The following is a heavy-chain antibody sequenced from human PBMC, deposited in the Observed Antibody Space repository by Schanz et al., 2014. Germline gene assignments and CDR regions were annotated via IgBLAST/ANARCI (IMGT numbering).Heavy chain of an antibody. CDR2: FYNPGST. D-gene: IGHD6-19*01. J-gene: IGHJ4*02. V-gene: IGHV4-59*08. CDR3: ARNKYTSGWYYFDY. CDR1: GDSVNSNY. Sequence: QVQLQESGPGLVKPSETLSLTCTVSGDSVNSNYWNWIRQSPGRGLEWIGHFYNPGSTNYNPSLKSRPTISIDTSTNQVSLKLTSVTAADTAVYFCARNKYTSGWYYFDYWGQGVLVTVSS.